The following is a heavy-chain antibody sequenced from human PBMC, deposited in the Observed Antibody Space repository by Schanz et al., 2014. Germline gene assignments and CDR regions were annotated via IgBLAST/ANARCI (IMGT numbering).Heavy chain of an antibody. Sequence: EVHLVESGGGLVQPGGSLRLSCTASGFTFSSYSMNWVRQAPGKGLEWVANIKKDGSEKYYVDSVEGRFTISRDNAKRSLFLQMNSLRVEDTAVYFCVSQTGSPNYWGQGTLVTVSS. D-gene: IGHD6-13*01. CDR1: GFTFSSYS. J-gene: IGHJ4*02. V-gene: IGHV3-7*01. CDR2: IKKDGSEK. CDR3: VSQTGSPNY.